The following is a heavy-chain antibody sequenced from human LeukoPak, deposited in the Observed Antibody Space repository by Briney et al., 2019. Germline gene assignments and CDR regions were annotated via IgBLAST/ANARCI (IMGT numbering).Heavy chain of an antibody. V-gene: IGHV1-18*01. CDR1: GYTFTSYG. CDR3: ARGKNWELRPYYFDY. Sequence: ASVKVSCKASGYTFTSYGISWVRQAPGQGLEWMGWISAYNGNTNYAQKLQGRVTMTTDTSTSTAYMELRSLRSDDTAVYYCARGKNWELRPYYFDYWGQGTLVTVSS. D-gene: IGHD1-26*01. J-gene: IGHJ4*02. CDR2: ISAYNGNT.